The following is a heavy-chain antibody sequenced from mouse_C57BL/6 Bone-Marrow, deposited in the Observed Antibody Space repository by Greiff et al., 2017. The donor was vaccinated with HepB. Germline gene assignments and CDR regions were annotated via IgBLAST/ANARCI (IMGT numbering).Heavy chain of an antibody. J-gene: IGHJ1*03. V-gene: IGHV5-16*01. CDR1: GFTFSDYY. Sequence: EVMLVESEGGLVQPGSSLKLSCTASGFTFSDYYMAWVRQVPEKGLEWVATLNYDGSSTYYLDSLKSRFNISRDNAKNILYLQMSSLKSEDTATYYCARDTRRNYGSSYGYWYFDVWGTGTTVTVSS. CDR3: ARDTRRNYGSSYGYWYFDV. D-gene: IGHD1-1*01. CDR2: LNYDGSST.